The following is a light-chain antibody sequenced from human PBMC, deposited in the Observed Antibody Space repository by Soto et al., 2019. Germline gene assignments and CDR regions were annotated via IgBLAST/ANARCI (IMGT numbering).Light chain of an antibody. CDR3: QQDGSSIPIT. J-gene: IGKJ5*01. CDR1: QSVSSSY. V-gene: IGKV3-20*01. CDR2: GAS. Sequence: EIVLTQSPGTLSLSPGERATLSCRASQSVSSSYLAWYQQKPGQAPRLLIYGASSGATGIPGRFSGSGSGTDFTLTISRLEPEDFALYYCQQDGSSIPITFGQGTRLEIK.